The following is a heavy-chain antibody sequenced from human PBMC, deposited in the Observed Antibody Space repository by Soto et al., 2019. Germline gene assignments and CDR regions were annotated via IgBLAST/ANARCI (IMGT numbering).Heavy chain of an antibody. CDR2: ISYDGSNK. D-gene: IGHD3-3*01. CDR3: ARDAPGWLRFLEWSLPDYFDY. J-gene: IGHJ4*02. CDR1: GFTFSSYA. Sequence: QVQLVESGGGVVQPGRSLRLSCAASGFTFSSYAMHWVRQAPGKGLEWVAVISYDGSNKYYADSVKGRFTISRDNSKNTLYLQMKSLRAEDTAVYYCARDAPGWLRFLEWSLPDYFDYWGQGALVTVSS. V-gene: IGHV3-30-3*01.